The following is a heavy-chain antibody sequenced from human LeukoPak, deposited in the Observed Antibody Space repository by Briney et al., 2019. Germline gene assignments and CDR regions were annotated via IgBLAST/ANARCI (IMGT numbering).Heavy chain of an antibody. D-gene: IGHD3-10*01. V-gene: IGHV7-4-1*02. CDR2: INTNTGNP. CDR1: GYTFTSYA. CDR3: AREGPYLVRGVIGWFDP. J-gene: IGHJ5*02. Sequence: ASVKVSCKASGYTFTSYAMNWVRQAPGQGLEWMGWINTNTGNPTYAQGFTGRFVFSLDTSVSTAYLQISSLKAVDTAVYYCAREGPYLVRGVIGWFDPWGQGTLVTVSS.